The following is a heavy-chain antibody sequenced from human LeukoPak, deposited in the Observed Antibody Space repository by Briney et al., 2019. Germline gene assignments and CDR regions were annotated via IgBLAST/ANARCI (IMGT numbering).Heavy chain of an antibody. CDR1: GFTFSTYT. Sequence: PGGSLRLSCAASGFTFSTYTMNWVRQAPGKGLEWVSTISNSRDVHYSDSVKGRFTISRDNAKNTLYLQMNSLRAEDTAVYYCAREGDYGDYFDYWGQGTLVTVSS. V-gene: IGHV3-21*01. D-gene: IGHD4-17*01. CDR3: AREGDYGDYFDY. J-gene: IGHJ4*02. CDR2: ISNSRDV.